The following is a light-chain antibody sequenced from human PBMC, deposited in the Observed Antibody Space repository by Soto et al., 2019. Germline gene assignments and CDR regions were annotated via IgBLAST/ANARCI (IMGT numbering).Light chain of an antibody. CDR3: QQRSDRLS. J-gene: IGKJ4*01. CDR2: DAT. Sequence: VVLTQSPPTLSLSPGENATLSCRASQSVGSNLAWYHQKRGQAPRLLIYDATERATGIPARFTGSRSGSDFTLSISSLEPDDFAVYYCQQRSDRLSFGGGTELAI. CDR1: QSVGSN. V-gene: IGKV3-11*01.